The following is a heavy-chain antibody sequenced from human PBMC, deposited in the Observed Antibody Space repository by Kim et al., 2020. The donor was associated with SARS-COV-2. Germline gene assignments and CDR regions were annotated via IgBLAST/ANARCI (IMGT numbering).Heavy chain of an antibody. CDR1: GFTFSSYA. Sequence: GGSLRLSCAASGFTFSSYAMDWVRQAPGKGLEWVSSISNGSSYIYYADSVKGRFTISRDNAKNSLFLLMNSLRDEDTAVYYCARDWGSRGGGNLSPGPIDQWGQGTLVTVSA. J-gene: IGHJ4*02. D-gene: IGHD7-27*01. V-gene: IGHV3-21*06. CDR3: ARDWGSRGGGNLSPGPIDQ. CDR2: ISNGSSYI.